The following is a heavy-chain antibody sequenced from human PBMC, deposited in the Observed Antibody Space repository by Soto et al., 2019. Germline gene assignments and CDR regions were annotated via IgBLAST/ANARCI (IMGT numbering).Heavy chain of an antibody. CDR2: MNPKSGNT. CDR3: ARGLYYQSWSGWRWFDP. D-gene: IGHD3-3*01. J-gene: IGHJ5*02. V-gene: IGHV1-8*01. CDR1: GYTFTSYD. Sequence: QVQLVQSGAEVKKPGASVKVSCKASGYTFTSYDIHWVRQATGQGLEWMGWMNPKSGNTGYAQKFQGRVTMTRNTSISTANMELTSLRSEDTAVYYCARGLYYQSWSGWRWFDPWGQGTLVTVSS.